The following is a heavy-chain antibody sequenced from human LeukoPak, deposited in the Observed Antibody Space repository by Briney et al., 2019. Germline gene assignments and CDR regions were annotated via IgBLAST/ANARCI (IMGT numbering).Heavy chain of an antibody. J-gene: IGHJ4*02. CDR3: VVWGEDRSGHRFDF. V-gene: IGHV3-74*01. D-gene: IGHD3-22*01. CDR1: GITFDYYW. CDR2: INTDGSNT. Sequence: GGSLRLSCAASGITFDYYWMHWVRQAPGKGLMWVSRINTDGSNTHYADSVKGRFTISRDNAKNTLYLQMNGLRVEDTAVYYCVVWGEDRSGHRFDFWGQGTLVTVSS.